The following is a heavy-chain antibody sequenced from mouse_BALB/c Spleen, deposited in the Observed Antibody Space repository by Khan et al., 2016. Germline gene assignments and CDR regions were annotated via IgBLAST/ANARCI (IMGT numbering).Heavy chain of an antibody. CDR3: ARGYFSGSSPLDY. J-gene: IGHJ2*01. CDR2: INPSSGYT. CDR1: GYTFISYT. D-gene: IGHD1-1*01. Sequence: QVQLQESAAELARPGASVKMSCKASGYTFISYTMHWVKQRPGQGLEWIGYINPSSGYTEYNQKFKDKTTLTADKSSSTANMQLSSLTSEDSAVYYGARGYFSGSSPLDYWCQGTTPTVSS. V-gene: IGHV1-4*02.